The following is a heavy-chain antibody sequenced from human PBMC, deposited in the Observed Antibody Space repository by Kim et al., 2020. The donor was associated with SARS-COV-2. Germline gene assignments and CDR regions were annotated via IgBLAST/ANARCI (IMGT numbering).Heavy chain of an antibody. J-gene: IGHJ1*01. CDR2: ISYDGINK. CDR3: VRDSWSRLRGLTYF. V-gene: IGHV3-30-3*01. Sequence: GGSLRLSCAASGFTFSSCAIHWVRQAPGKGLEWVAVISYDGINKNYADSVKGRFTISRDNSKNTLYLQMNSLRAEDTALYYGVRDSWSRLRGLTYF. CDR1: GFTFSSCA. D-gene: IGHD3-10*01.